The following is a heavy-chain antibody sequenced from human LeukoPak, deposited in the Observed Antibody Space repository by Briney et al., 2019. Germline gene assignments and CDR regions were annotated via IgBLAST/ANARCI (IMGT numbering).Heavy chain of an antibody. J-gene: IGHJ4*02. D-gene: IGHD5-24*01. Sequence: SETLSLTCTVSGTSIRNHYWSWIRQSAGKGLEWIGRFETSRSAKYNPSLNNRVTMSVDRSKNQFSLRLRSVTAADTAVYYCARGPYGYNEIFDYWGQGTLVTVSS. V-gene: IGHV4-4*07. CDR3: ARGPYGYNEIFDY. CDR1: GTSIRNHY. CDR2: FETSRSA.